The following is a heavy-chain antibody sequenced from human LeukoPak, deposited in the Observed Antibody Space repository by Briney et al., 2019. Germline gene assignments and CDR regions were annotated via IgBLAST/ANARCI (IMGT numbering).Heavy chain of an antibody. CDR3: ARAFTSTGYYYVEY. V-gene: IGHV3-33*01. Sequence: GRSPRPSCAASGFTFTSFGMHWVRQAPGKGLEWVAVIWYDGNNKYYADSVKGRFTISRGNSKNTLYLQMNSLRAEDTAVYYCARAFTSTGYYYVEYWGQGTLVTVSS. CDR2: IWYDGNNK. J-gene: IGHJ4*02. D-gene: IGHD3-22*01. CDR1: GFTFTSFG.